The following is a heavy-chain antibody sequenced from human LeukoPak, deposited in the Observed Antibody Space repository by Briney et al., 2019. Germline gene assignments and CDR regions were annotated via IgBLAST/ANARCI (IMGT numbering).Heavy chain of an antibody. Sequence: SETLSLTCTVSGGSISSYYWSWIRQPPGKGLEWIGYIYYSGSNNYNPSLKSRVTISVATSKTQFSLKLSSVTAADTAVYYCASLDYYGSGSYYTPFDYWGQGTLVTVSS. CDR2: IYYSGSN. D-gene: IGHD3-10*01. CDR3: ASLDYYGSGSYYTPFDY. V-gene: IGHV4-59*01. J-gene: IGHJ4*02. CDR1: GGSISSYY.